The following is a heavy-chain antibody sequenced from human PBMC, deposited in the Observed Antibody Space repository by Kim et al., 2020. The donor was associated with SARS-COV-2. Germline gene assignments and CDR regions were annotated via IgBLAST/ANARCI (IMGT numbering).Heavy chain of an antibody. Sequence: SYNPSLKSRVTISVDTSKIQFSLKLSTVTAAYTAVYYCARYSSSPGWFDPWGQGTLVTVSS. CDR3: ARYSSSPGWFDP. D-gene: IGHD6-6*01. V-gene: IGHV4-31*02. J-gene: IGHJ5*02.